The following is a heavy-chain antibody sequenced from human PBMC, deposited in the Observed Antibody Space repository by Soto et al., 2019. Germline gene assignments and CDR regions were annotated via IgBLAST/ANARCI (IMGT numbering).Heavy chain of an antibody. V-gene: IGHV1-18*01. CDR2: ISAYNGNT. CDR1: GYTFTSYG. D-gene: IGHD1-26*01. J-gene: IGHJ6*02. CDR3: AREWELHYYYYCGMDV. Sequence: ASVKVSCKASGYTFTSYGISWVRQAPGQGLEWMGWISAYNGNTNYAQKLQGRVTMTTDTSTSTAYMELRSLRSDDTAVYYCAREWELHYYYYCGMDVWGQGTTVTVSS.